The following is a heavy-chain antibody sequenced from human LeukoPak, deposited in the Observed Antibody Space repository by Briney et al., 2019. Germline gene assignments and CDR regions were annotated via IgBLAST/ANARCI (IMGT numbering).Heavy chain of an antibody. V-gene: IGHV1-18*01. D-gene: IGHD3-16*01. CDR3: AREDPGGAFDV. J-gene: IGHJ3*01. CDR2: IGTYNGNP. Sequence: ASVKVSCKASGYTFTSYAISWVRQAPGQGLEWMGWIGTYNGNPDYTQNLQGRVTVTTDTSTSTAYMELRSLKSDDTAVYYCAREDPGGAFDVWGRGTLVTVSS. CDR1: GYTFTSYA.